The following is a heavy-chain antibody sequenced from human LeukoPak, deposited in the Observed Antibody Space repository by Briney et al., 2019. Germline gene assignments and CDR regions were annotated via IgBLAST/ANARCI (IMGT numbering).Heavy chain of an antibody. CDR2: ISGSSGTT. CDR3: AKSWSCVQYNDWLCYFDY. Sequence: GGSLRLSCAASGFTFSNYAMSWVPKAPGKGLEWVSGISGSSGTTYYTDSVQGRFTISRDNSKDTLYLQMNSLRDDDTAIYYCAKSWSCVQYNDWLCYFDYWGQGTLVTVSS. CDR1: GFTFSNYA. D-gene: IGHD3-9*01. V-gene: IGHV3-23*01. J-gene: IGHJ4*02.